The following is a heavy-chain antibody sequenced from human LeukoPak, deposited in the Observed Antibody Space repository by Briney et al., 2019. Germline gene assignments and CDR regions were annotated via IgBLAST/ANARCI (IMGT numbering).Heavy chain of an antibody. D-gene: IGHD7-27*01. CDR2: ISSDGGNH. CDR1: GFTFSTYS. Sequence: GRSLRLPCAASGFTFSTYSMHWVRQAPGKGLEWVAVISSDGGNHYYADSVKGRFTISRDNSKNTLYVQMNSLRPEDTAVYYCAMEGNWGSGGFDYRGQGTLVTVSS. J-gene: IGHJ4*02. V-gene: IGHV3-30-3*01. CDR3: AMEGNWGSGGFDY.